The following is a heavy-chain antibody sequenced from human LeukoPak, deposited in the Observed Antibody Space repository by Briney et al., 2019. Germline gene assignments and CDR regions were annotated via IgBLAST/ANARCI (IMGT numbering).Heavy chain of an antibody. D-gene: IGHD3-9*01. V-gene: IGHV4-59*08. CDR1: GGSISTYY. J-gene: IGHJ4*02. CDR2: IYYSGST. CDR3: ARAPRALRYFDWSPGPFDY. Sequence: SETLSLTCTVSGGSISTYYWSWIRQPPGKGLEWIGYIYYSGSTKYNPALESRVTISVDTSKNQFSLKLSSVTAADTAVYYCARAPRALRYFDWSPGPFDYWGQGTLVTVSS.